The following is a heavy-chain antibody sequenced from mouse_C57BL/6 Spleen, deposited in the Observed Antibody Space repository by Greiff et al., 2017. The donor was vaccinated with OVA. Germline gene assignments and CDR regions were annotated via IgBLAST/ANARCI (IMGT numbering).Heavy chain of an antibody. D-gene: IGHD1-1*01. J-gene: IGHJ1*03. Sequence: QVHVKQSGAELVKPGASVKISCKASGYTFTDYYINWVKQRPGQGLEWIGKIGPGSGSTYYNEKFKGKATLTADKSSSTAYMQLSSLTSEDSAVYFCARSMIYYGSSYWYFDVWGTGTTVTVSS. CDR1: GYTFTDYY. V-gene: IGHV1-77*01. CDR2: IGPGSGST. CDR3: ARSMIYYGSSYWYFDV.